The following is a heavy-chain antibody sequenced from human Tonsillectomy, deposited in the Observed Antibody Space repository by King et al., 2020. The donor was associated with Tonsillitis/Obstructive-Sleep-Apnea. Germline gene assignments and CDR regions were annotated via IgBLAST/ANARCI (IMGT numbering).Heavy chain of an antibody. V-gene: IGHV1-2*06. CDR2: INPNSGGT. Sequence: VQLVESGAEVKKPGASVKVSCKASGYTFTGYYMHWVRQAPGQGLEWMGRINPNSGGTNDAQKFQGRGTMTRATSTSTAYMELSRLRSDDTAVYYCARAPDYFDYWGQGTLVTVSS. CDR1: GYTFTGYY. J-gene: IGHJ4*02. CDR3: ARAPDYFDY.